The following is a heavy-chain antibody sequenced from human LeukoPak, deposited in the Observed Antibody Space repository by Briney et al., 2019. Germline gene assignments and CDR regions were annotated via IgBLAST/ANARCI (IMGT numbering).Heavy chain of an antibody. D-gene: IGHD3-22*01. CDR3: ARRGDSSGYPLDY. Sequence: SETPSLTCTVSGGSISSSIYYWGWIRQPPGKGLEWIGSIYYSGSTYYNPSLKSRVTISLDTSKNQFSLKLSSVTAADTAVYYCARRGDSSGYPLDYWGQGTLVTVSS. J-gene: IGHJ4*02. V-gene: IGHV4-39*07. CDR2: IYYSGST. CDR1: GGSISSSIYY.